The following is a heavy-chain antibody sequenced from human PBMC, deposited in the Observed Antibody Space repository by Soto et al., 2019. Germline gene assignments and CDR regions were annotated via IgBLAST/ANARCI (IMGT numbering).Heavy chain of an antibody. J-gene: IGHJ4*02. D-gene: IGHD6-13*01. CDR1: GGSISSFY. V-gene: IGHV4-4*07. CDR3: ARGSSRWDY. CDR2: IYSGGRN. Sequence: SETXXVTCTVSGGSISSFYWSWIRQPAGKGLEWIGRIYSGGRNNYNPSLKSRVTMSVDTSKNQFSLRLSSVTAADTAMYYCARGSSRWDYWGQGTLVTVSS.